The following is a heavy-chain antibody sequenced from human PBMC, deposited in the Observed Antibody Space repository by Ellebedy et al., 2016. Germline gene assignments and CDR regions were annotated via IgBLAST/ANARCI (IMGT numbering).Heavy chain of an antibody. CDR3: ARDGLGCRTVDCYMYYFDH. D-gene: IGHD3-16*01. CDR2: ISPDGGEK. CDR1: GFTFSPFS. V-gene: IGHV3-30-3*01. J-gene: IGHJ4*01. Sequence: GESLKISCAASGFTFSPFSMHWVRQAPGKGLEWVAVISPDGGEKFYADSVRGRLTISRDNSKDTLYLQMSSLRPDDTAVYYCARDGLGCRTVDCYMYYFDHWGQGAPVTVSS.